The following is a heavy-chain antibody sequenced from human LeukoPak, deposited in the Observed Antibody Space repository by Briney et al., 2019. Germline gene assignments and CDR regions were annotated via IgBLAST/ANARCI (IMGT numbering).Heavy chain of an antibody. CDR1: GFTFDDYA. V-gene: IGHV3-9*03. Sequence: GGSLRLSCAASGFTFDDYAMHWVRQAPGKGLEWVSGISWNSGSIGYADSVKGRFTISRDNAKNSLYLQMNSLRAEDMALYYCAKDIRSYSSKLFDYWGQGTLVTVSS. J-gene: IGHJ4*02. CDR2: ISWNSGSI. D-gene: IGHD6-19*01. CDR3: AKDIRSYSSKLFDY.